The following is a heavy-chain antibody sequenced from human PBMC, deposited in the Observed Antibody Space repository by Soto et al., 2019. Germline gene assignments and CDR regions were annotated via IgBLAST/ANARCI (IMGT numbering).Heavy chain of an antibody. D-gene: IGHD5-12*01. CDR3: ARVVRDIVSRSGGRSLWLDP. Sequence: GSAVKVSCKASGGTFSSYAISWVRQAPGQGLEWMGGIIPIFGTANYAQKFQGRVTITADESTSTAYMELSSLRSEDTAVYYCARVVRDIVSRSGGRSLWLDPW. CDR2: IIPIFGTA. V-gene: IGHV1-69*13. CDR1: GGTFSSYA. J-gene: IGHJ5*02.